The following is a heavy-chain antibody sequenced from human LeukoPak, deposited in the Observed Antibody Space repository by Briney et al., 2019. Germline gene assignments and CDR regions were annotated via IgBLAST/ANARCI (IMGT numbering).Heavy chain of an antibody. Sequence: SVKVSCKASGGTFSSYAISWVRQAPGQGLEWMGGIIPIFGTANYAQKFQGRVTITADKSTSTAYMELSSLRSEDTAVYYCARSVSGSGRSYYFDYWGQGTLVTVSS. CDR2: IIPIFGTA. D-gene: IGHD3-10*01. V-gene: IGHV1-69*06. CDR1: GGTFSSYA. CDR3: ARSVSGSGRSYYFDY. J-gene: IGHJ4*02.